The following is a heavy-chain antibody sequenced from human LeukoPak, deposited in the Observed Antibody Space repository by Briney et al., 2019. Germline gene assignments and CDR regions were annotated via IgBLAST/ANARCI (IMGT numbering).Heavy chain of an antibody. Sequence: GRSLRLSCAASGFTFSSYGMHWVRQAPGKGLEWVAVIWYDGSNKYYADSVKGRFTISIDNSKNTLYLQMNSLRAEDTAVYYCAKGIYESGPRIAAAGTDYWGQGTLVTVSS. CDR1: GFTFSSYG. CDR2: IWYDGSNK. D-gene: IGHD6-13*01. CDR3: AKGIYESGPRIAAAGTDY. J-gene: IGHJ4*02. V-gene: IGHV3-33*06.